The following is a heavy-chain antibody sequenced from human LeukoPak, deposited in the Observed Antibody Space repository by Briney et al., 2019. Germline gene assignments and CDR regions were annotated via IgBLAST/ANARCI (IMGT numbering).Heavy chain of an antibody. CDR2: ISAYNGNT. J-gene: IGHJ6*02. D-gene: IGHD6-13*01. V-gene: IGHV1-18*01. Sequence: ASVKVSCKASGYTFTSYGISWVRQAPGHGLEWMGWISAYNGNTNYAQKLQGRVTMTTDTSTSTAYMELRSLRSDDTAVYYCARRGCSSSSWYGGRSCGMDVWGQGTTVTVSS. CDR1: GYTFTSYG. CDR3: ARRGCSSSSWYGGRSCGMDV.